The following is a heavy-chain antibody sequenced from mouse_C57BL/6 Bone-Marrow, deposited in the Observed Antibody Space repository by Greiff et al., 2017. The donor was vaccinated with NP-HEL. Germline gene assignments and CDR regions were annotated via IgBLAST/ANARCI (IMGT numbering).Heavy chain of an antibody. D-gene: IGHD2-4*01. CDR1: GFNIKDDY. CDR2: IDPENGDT. CDR3: TTGGYYDFDY. J-gene: IGHJ2*01. Sequence: EVKLMESGAELVRPGASVKLSCTASGFNIKDDYMHWVKQRPEQGLEWIGWIDPENGDTEDASKFQGKATITADTSSNTAYLQLSRLTSEDTAVYYCTTGGYYDFDYWGQGTTLTVSS. V-gene: IGHV14-4*01.